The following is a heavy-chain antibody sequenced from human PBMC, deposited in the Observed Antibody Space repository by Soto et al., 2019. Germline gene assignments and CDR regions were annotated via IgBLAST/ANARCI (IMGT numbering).Heavy chain of an antibody. D-gene: IGHD1-7*01. CDR1: GYTFTSYY. Sequence: QVQLVQSGAEVKKPGASVKVSCKASGYTFTSYYMHWVRQAPGQGLEWMGIINPSGGSTSYAQKFQGRVTMTRDTSTSTVYMELSSLRSEDTAVYYCATIPSYRTGTTIRSQWEWGQGTLVTVSS. V-gene: IGHV1-46*03. CDR3: ATIPSYRTGTTIRSQWE. CDR2: INPSGGST. J-gene: IGHJ4*02.